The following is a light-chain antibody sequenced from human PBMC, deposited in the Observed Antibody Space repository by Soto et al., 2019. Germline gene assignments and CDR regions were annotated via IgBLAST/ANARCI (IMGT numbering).Light chain of an antibody. Sequence: EIVLTQSPGTLSLSPGERATLSCRASQSVSSSYLAWYQQKPGQAPRLLIYGASSRATGIPDRFSGSGSGTDFTLTISRLEPVVFSVYYHQQYGTSPWTLCQGTNLDI. CDR3: QQYGTSPWT. CDR2: GAS. J-gene: IGKJ1*01. V-gene: IGKV3-20*01. CDR1: QSVSSSY.